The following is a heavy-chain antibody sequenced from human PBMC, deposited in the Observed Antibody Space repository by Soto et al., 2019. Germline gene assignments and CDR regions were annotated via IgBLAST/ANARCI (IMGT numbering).Heavy chain of an antibody. J-gene: IGHJ6*04. CDR1: GDSIRSYS. V-gene: IGHV4-59*01. CDR3: ARWPFGNEYLHYYEMYV. Sequence: QVQLQESSPGLVKPSETLSLVGTVSGDSIRSYSWSWIRPPPGSGLAWIGYIYYSGNSNYNPSLKSRVPRSVDTSENQFSLKLTSVTAADTAVYYCARWPFGNEYLHYYEMYVCGKGTTVTVSS. D-gene: IGHD1-1*01. CDR2: IYYSGNS.